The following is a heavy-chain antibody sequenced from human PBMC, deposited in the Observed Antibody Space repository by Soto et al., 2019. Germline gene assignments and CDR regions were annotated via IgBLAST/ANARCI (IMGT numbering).Heavy chain of an antibody. Sequence: SETLSLTCTVSGGSISSYYWSWIRQPPGKGLEWIGYIYYSGSTNYNPSLKSRVTISVDTSKNQFSLKLSSVTAADTAVYYCAREYSSSSVVSMYTSGWFDPWGQGTLVTVSS. V-gene: IGHV4-59*01. J-gene: IGHJ5*02. CDR1: GGSISSYY. CDR2: IYYSGST. D-gene: IGHD6-6*01. CDR3: AREYSSSSVVSMYTSGWFDP.